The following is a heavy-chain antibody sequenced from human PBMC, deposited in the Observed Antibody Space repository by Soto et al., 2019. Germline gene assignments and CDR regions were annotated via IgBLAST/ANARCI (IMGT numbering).Heavy chain of an antibody. CDR1: GFTFSSYS. Sequence: GGSLRLSSAASGFTFSSYSMNWVRQAPGKGLEWVSSISSSSSYIYYADSVKGRFTISRDNAKNSLYLQMNSLRAEDTAVYYCARVIEAYSNYGMDVWGQGTTVTVSS. J-gene: IGHJ6*02. V-gene: IGHV3-21*01. D-gene: IGHD3-16*02. CDR3: ARVIEAYSNYGMDV. CDR2: ISSSSSYI.